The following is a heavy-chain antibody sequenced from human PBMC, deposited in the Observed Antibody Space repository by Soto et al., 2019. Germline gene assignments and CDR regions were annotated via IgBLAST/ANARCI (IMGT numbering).Heavy chain of an antibody. Sequence: QVQLVQSGAEVKKPGASVKVSCKASGYTFTSYDINWVRQATGQGLEWMGWMNPNSGNTGYAQKFQGRVTMTRNTSISTAYMELSSLRSEDTAVYYCARVKWYYDSSGYYYGYWYFDLWGRGTLVTVSS. D-gene: IGHD3-22*01. CDR2: MNPNSGNT. CDR3: ARVKWYYDSSGYYYGYWYFDL. V-gene: IGHV1-8*01. CDR1: GYTFTSYD. J-gene: IGHJ2*01.